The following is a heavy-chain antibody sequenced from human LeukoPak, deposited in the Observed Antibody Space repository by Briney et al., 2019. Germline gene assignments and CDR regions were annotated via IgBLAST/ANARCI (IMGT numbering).Heavy chain of an antibody. CDR2: INPNSGGT. V-gene: IGHV1-2*02. D-gene: IGHD6-13*01. CDR3: ARASSINWYKYYFDY. Sequence: ASVKVSCKASGYTFTGYYMHWVRQAPGQGLEWVGWINPNSGGTNYAQKFQGRVTMTRDTSISTAYMELTRLGSDDTAVYYCARASSINWYKYYFDYWGQGTLVTVSS. CDR1: GYTFTGYY. J-gene: IGHJ4*02.